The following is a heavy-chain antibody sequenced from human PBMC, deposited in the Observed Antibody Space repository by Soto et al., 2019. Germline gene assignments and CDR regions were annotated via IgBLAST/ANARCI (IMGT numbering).Heavy chain of an antibody. V-gene: IGHV1-3*01. CDR2: INAGNGNT. Sequence: ASVKVSCKASGYTFTSYAMHWVRQAPGQRLEWMGWINAGNGNTKYSQKFQGRVTITRDTSASTAYMELSSLRSEDTAVYYCARDRPHSSSSRGWFDPWGQGTLVTVTS. CDR1: GYTFTSYA. J-gene: IGHJ5*02. CDR3: ARDRPHSSSSRGWFDP. D-gene: IGHD6-6*01.